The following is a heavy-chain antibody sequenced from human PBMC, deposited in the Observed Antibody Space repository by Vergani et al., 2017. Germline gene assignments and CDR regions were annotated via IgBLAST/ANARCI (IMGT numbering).Heavy chain of an antibody. J-gene: IGHJ6*02. D-gene: IGHD2-2*01. CDR2: ISGSGGNT. CDR1: GITFSSHA. Sequence: EVQLLQSEGAVVQPGGSLRLSCVASGITFSSHAMSWVRQVPGKGLEWVSGISGSGGNTYYANSVKGRFTISRDNSKNTLYLQMNSLRADDTAVYYCAKGVYCSSTSCYEGRGYYYGMGVWGQGTTVTFSS. CDR3: AKGVYCSSTSCYEGRGYYYGMGV. V-gene: IGHV3-23*01.